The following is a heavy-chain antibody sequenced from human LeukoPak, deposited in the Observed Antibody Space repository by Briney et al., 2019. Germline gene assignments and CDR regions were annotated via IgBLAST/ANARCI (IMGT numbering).Heavy chain of an antibody. V-gene: IGHV5-51*01. J-gene: IGHJ4*02. Sequence: GQSLQISCKGSGYSFTNYWIGWVRQMPGKALEWMGIIYPGDSETRYSPSFQGQVTISADKSINTAYLQWSSLKASDTAMYYCARQFPEAEGDSGQGTRGTVSS. CDR3: ARQFPEAEGD. CDR2: IYPGDSET. CDR1: GYSFTNYW. D-gene: IGHD3-16*01.